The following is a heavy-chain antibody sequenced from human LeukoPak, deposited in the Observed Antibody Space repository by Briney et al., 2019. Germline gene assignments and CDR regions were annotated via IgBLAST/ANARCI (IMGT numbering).Heavy chain of an antibody. V-gene: IGHV4-34*01. CDR2: INHSGTT. D-gene: IGHD3-9*01. CDR3: ASIGLTGYYNYFDY. J-gene: IGHJ4*02. Sequence: SETLSLTCAVYGGSFSGYYWSWIRQPPGKGLEWIGEINHSGTTNYNPSLKSRVTISADTSKNQFSLKLSSVTAADTAVYYCASIGLTGYYNYFDYWGQGTLVTVSS. CDR1: GGSFSGYY.